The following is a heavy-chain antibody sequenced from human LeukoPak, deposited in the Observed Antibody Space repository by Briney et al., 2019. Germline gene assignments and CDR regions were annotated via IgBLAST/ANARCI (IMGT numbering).Heavy chain of an antibody. CDR1: GFTFRGYA. CDR2: ISGSGGST. D-gene: IGHD2-15*01. Sequence: GGSLRRSGAAGGFTFRGYARRWVGQAPGKGLEWVSAISGSGGSTYYADSVKGRFTISRDNSKNTLYLQMNSLRAEDTAVYYCARATWDSWGQGALVTVPS. CDR3: ARATWDS. J-gene: IGHJ4*02. V-gene: IGHV3-23*01.